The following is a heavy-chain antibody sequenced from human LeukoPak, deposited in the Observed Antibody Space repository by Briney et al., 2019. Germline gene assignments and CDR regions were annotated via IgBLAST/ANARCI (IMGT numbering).Heavy chain of an antibody. J-gene: IGHJ4*02. CDR3: ANGGAAVVFDY. CDR1: GFTFSIYA. V-gene: IGHV3-23*01. Sequence: GGSLRLSCAASGFTFSIYAMSWVRQTPGKGLEWVSAISGSGGSTYYADSVKGRFTISRDNSKNTLYLQMNSLRAEDTAVYYCANGGAAVVFDYWGQGTLVTVSS. D-gene: IGHD6-13*01. CDR2: ISGSGGST.